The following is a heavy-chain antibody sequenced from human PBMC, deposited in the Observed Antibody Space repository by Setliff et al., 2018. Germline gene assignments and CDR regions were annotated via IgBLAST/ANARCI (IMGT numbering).Heavy chain of an antibody. CDR2: IHTSGST. CDR3: ARHLSYSGETMDV. Sequence: SETLSLTCTVSGDSISSGSYYWSWIRQPAGKGLEWIWQIHTSGSTNYSPSLKSRVTISIDTSKNQFSLKLNSVTATDTALYYCARHLSYSGETMDVWGKGTTVTVSS. D-gene: IGHD5-12*01. CDR1: GDSISSGSYY. V-gene: IGHV4-61*09. J-gene: IGHJ6*03.